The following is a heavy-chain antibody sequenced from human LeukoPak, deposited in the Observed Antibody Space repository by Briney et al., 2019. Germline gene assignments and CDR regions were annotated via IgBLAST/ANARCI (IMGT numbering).Heavy chain of an antibody. J-gene: IGHJ4*02. V-gene: IGHV3-23*01. CDR3: AKAAPGYFDY. Sequence: GGSLRLSCAASGFSFISYAMGWVRQAPGKGLEWVSVMSPSGAGTYYADSVKGRFTISRDNSKNALYLQMNSLRAEDTAVYYCAKAAPGYFDYWGQGTLVTVSS. D-gene: IGHD3-10*01. CDR2: MSPSGAGT. CDR1: GFSFISYA.